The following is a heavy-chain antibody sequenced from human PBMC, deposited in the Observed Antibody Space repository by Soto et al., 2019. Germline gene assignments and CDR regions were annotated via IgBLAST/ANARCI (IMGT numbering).Heavy chain of an antibody. J-gene: IGHJ5*02. CDR1: GYTFTSYG. D-gene: IGHD2-15*01. CDR3: ARGLQGGVAATLRKSKMYNWFDP. CDR2: ISAYNGNT. Sequence: GASVKVSCKASGYTFTSYGISWVRQAPGQGLEWMGWISAYNGNTNYAQKLQGRVTMTTDTSTSTAYMELRSLRSDDTAVYYCARGLQGGVAATLRKSKMYNWFDPWGQGTLVTVSS. V-gene: IGHV1-18*01.